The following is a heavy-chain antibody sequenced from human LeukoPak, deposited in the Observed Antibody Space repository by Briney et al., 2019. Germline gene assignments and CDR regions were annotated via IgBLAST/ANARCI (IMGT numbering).Heavy chain of an antibody. D-gene: IGHD3-10*01. Sequence: PGGSLRLSCAASRFTFSSYGMHWVRQAPGKGLEWVAVISYDGSNKYYADSVKGRFTISRDNSKNTLYLQMNSLRAEDTAVYYCAKDGSGFYYYYMDVRGKGTTVTVSS. V-gene: IGHV3-30*18. CDR1: RFTFSSYG. CDR3: AKDGSGFYYYYMDV. CDR2: ISYDGSNK. J-gene: IGHJ6*03.